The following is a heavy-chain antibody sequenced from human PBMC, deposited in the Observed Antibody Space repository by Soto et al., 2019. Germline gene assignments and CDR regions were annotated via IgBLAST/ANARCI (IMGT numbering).Heavy chain of an antibody. CDR1: GFTFSSYG. Sequence: GGSLRLSCAASGFTFSSYGMHWVRQAPGKGLEWVAVISYDGSNKYYADSVKGRFTISRDNSKNTLYLQMNSLRAEDTAVYYCAKDFDYWGQGTLVTVSS. CDR2: ISYDGSNK. V-gene: IGHV3-30*18. J-gene: IGHJ4*02. CDR3: AKDFDY.